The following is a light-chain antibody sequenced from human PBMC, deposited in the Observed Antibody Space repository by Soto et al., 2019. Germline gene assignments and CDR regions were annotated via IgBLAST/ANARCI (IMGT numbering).Light chain of an antibody. CDR1: QSISSD. V-gene: IGKV3-15*01. CDR3: QQYYDWPIT. CDR2: GAS. J-gene: IGKJ5*01. Sequence: EIVMTQSPATLSVSPGERATLSCRASQSISSDVAWYQQKPGQAPRLLIYGASTTATGIPARFSGSGSGTEFTLTISSLQPDDFAVYYCQQYYDWPITFGQGTRLEIK.